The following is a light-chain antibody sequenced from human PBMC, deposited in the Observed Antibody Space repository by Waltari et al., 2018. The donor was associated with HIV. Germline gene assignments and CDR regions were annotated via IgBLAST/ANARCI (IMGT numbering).Light chain of an antibody. CDR2: DVP. Sequence: QSALTQPPSASGSPGQSVTISCTGTSSDVGAYNYVSWFQQHPGKAPKLMIYDVPKRPSGVPSRCSGTKSSRTASLIVSGLQAEDEADYYCASHAGSKDVFGGGTRLTVL. J-gene: IGLJ2*01. CDR1: SSDVGAYNY. V-gene: IGLV2-8*01. CDR3: ASHAGSKDV.